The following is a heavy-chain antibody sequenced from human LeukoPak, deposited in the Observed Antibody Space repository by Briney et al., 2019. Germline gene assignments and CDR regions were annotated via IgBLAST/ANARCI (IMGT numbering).Heavy chain of an antibody. J-gene: IGHJ4*02. V-gene: IGHV3-30*01. CDR2: ISYDGSNK. Sequence: GGSLRLSCAASGFTFSSYAMSWVRQTPGKGLEWVAVISYDGSNKFYSDSVKGRSTVSRDNSNNTLSLQINSLRPEDTAVYYCARAPRLLTGNNGVDCWGLGTRVTVSS. CDR3: ARAPRLLTGNNGVDC. CDR1: GFTFSSYA. D-gene: IGHD2-21*01.